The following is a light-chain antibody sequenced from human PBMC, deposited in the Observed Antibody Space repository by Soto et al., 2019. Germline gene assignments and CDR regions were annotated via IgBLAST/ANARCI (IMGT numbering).Light chain of an antibody. V-gene: IGLV2-23*02. CDR1: SSNVGSYNF. CDR3: CSYAGNNAWV. J-gene: IGLJ3*02. CDR2: EVS. Sequence: QSVLTQPASVSGSRGQSITISCTGTSSNVGSYNFVSWYRQYPGKAPELIIYEVSQRPSTFFNRFSGSKSGNTASLTISGLQSDDEADYYCCSYAGNNAWVFGGGTKVTVL.